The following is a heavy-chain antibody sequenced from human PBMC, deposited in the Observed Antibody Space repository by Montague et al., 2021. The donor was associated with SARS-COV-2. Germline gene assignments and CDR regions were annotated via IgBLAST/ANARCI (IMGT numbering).Heavy chain of an antibody. D-gene: IGHD3-10*01. CDR1: GGSITSNW. J-gene: IGHJ6*02. CDR2: ALYTGRS. Sequence: SETLSLTCTVSGGSITSNWWSWIRQPPGKGLEWVGYALYTGRSRSNPSLQSRVTISVDTSRNQFSLRLTSVTAADTAVYYCARQLRVRRTWQVGDYNHYGMDVWGQGTTVSVSS. CDR3: ARQLRVRRTWQVGDYNHYGMDV. V-gene: IGHV4-59*08.